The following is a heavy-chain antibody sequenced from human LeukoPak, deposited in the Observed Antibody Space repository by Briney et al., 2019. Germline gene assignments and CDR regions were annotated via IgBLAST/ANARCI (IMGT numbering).Heavy chain of an antibody. V-gene: IGHV3-20*04. Sequence: GGSLRLSCAASGFTFANYGISWVRQAPGKGLEWVSGINWNGGSTGYADSVKGRFTISRDNAKNSLYLQMNSLRAEDTALYYCARIDTYYYDSSGYYPAFDNTGQGKIVTVSS. CDR1: GFTFANYG. CDR3: ARIDTYYYDSSGYYPAFDN. CDR2: INWNGGST. J-gene: IGHJ3*02. D-gene: IGHD3-22*01.